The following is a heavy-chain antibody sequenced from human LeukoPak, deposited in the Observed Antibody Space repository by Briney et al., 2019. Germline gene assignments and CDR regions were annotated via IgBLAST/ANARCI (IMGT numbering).Heavy chain of an antibody. Sequence: GGSLRLSCAASGFTFSSYAMSWVRQAPGKGLEWVSAISGSGGSTYYADSVKGRFTISRDNSKNTLYLQMNSLRAVDTAVYYCAKDSPVYYDILTGPNWFDPWGQGTLVTVSS. CDR1: GFTFSSYA. D-gene: IGHD3-9*01. CDR3: AKDSPVYYDILTGPNWFDP. CDR2: ISGSGGST. V-gene: IGHV3-23*01. J-gene: IGHJ5*02.